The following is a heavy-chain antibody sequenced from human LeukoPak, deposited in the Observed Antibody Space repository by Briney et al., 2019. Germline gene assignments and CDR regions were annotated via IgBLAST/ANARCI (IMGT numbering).Heavy chain of an antibody. CDR3: AKCSSTSCYRYYYYGMDV. J-gene: IGHJ6*02. V-gene: IGHV3-21*01. CDR2: ISSSSSYI. D-gene: IGHD2-2*01. CDR1: GFTFSSYR. Sequence: TGGSLRLSCAASGFTFSSYRMNWVRQAPGKGLEWVSSISSSSSYIYYADSVKGRFTISRDNAKNSLYLQMNSLRAEDTAVYYCAKCSSTSCYRYYYYGMDVWGQGTTVTVSS.